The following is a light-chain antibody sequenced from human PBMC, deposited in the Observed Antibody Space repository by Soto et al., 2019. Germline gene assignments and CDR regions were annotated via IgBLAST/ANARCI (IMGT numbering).Light chain of an antibody. CDR3: HVWDSSSEHV. J-gene: IGLJ1*01. V-gene: IGLV3-21*02. Sequence: YELAQPPSVSVAPGQTARITCGGNNIGSKSVNWYQQQPGKAPVLVVDDDSDRPSGISERFSGSNSGNTATLTFSRLEAGDEADYFCHVWDSSSEHVFGTGTKVTVL. CDR2: DDS. CDR1: NIGSKS.